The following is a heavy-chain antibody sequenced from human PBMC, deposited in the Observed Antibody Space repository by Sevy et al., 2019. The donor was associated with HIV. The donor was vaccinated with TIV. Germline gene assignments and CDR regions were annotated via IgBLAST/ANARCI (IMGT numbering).Heavy chain of an antibody. CDR1: GFTFSSYA. Sequence: GGSLRLSCAASGFTFSSYAMSWVRQAPGKGLEWVSDCSRSGGSTYYADSVKGRFTISRDNSKNTLYLQMNSLRAEDTAVYYCAKDRNLEWFDPWGQGTLVTVSS. CDR3: AKDRNLEWFDP. D-gene: IGHD3-3*01. V-gene: IGHV3-23*01. J-gene: IGHJ5*02. CDR2: CSRSGGST.